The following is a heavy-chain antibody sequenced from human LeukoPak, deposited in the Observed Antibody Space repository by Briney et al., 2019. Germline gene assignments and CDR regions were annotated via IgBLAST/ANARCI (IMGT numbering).Heavy chain of an antibody. D-gene: IGHD3-22*01. Sequence: ASVKVSCKASGHTFTGYYMYWVRQAPGQGLEWMGWINPNSGGTNYAQKFQGRVTMTRDTSISTAYMELSRLRSDDTAVYYCAREPSKTYYYDSSGYYYGYWGQGTLVTVSS. V-gene: IGHV1-2*02. J-gene: IGHJ4*02. CDR3: AREPSKTYYYDSSGYYYGY. CDR2: INPNSGGT. CDR1: GHTFTGYY.